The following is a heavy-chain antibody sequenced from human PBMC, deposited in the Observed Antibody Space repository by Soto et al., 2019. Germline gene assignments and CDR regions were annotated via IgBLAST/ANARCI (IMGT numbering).Heavy chain of an antibody. J-gene: IGHJ4*02. CDR1: GFAFTDYY. D-gene: IGHD3-22*01. Sequence: GGSLRLSCVASGFAFTDYYMSWIRQTPGKGLEWVGRIKSKTDGGTTDYAALVKGRFTISRDDSKTTLYLQMNGLKTEDTAVYYCTTAENYYDSSSFDYWGQGTLVTVSS. CDR3: TTAENYYDSSSFDY. CDR2: IKSKTDGGTT. V-gene: IGHV3-15*01.